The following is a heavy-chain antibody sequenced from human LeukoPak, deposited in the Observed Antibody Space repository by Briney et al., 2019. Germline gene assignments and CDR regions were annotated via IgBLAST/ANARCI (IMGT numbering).Heavy chain of an antibody. D-gene: IGHD6-6*01. V-gene: IGHV3-7*01. CDR3: ARRGGSSSRRSPIDY. CDR2: IKQDGSQR. Sequence: GGSLRLSCTASGFTFSDYWMTWVRQAPGKGPEWVANIKQDGSQRYYVDSVRGRFTISRDNAKNSLFLRMNGLRAEDTAVYYCARRGGSSSRRSPIDYWGQGTLVTVSS. CDR1: GFTFSDYW. J-gene: IGHJ4*02.